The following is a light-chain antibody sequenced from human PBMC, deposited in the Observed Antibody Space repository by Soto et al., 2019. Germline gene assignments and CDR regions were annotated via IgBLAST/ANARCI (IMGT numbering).Light chain of an antibody. V-gene: IGKV2-28*01. CDR2: LAS. Sequence: EIVMTQSPLSLTVTPGEPASISCKSSQSLQHNNGNTLLDWYMQKPGQSPQLLIYLASRRAPGAPDRVSGSGSGTDFTLRISTVEADDAAIYYCMQALHTPRTFGQGTKLEI. CDR1: QSLQHNNGNTL. CDR3: MQALHTPRT. J-gene: IGKJ1*01.